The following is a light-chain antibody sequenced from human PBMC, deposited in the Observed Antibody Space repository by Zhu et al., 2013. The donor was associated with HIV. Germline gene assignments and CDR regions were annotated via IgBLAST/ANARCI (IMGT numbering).Light chain of an antibody. V-gene: IGKV1-33*01. J-gene: IGKJ3*01. CDR1: QSISSY. CDR3: QQYDNLPIFT. Sequence: DIQMTQSPSSLSASVGDRVTITCRASQSISSYLNWYQQKPGKAPKLLIYDASNLETGVPSRFSGSGSGTDFTFTISSLQPEDIATYYCQQYDNLPIFTFGPGTKVDIK. CDR2: DAS.